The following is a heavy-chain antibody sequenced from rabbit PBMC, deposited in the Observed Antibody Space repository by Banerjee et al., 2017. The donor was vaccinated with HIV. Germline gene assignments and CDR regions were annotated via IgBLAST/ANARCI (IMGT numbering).Heavy chain of an antibody. CDR3: ARWVVGSDWGGDL. CDR1: GFSFSSGYD. Sequence: QEQLEESGGDLVKPEGSLTLTCTASGFSFSSGYDMCWVRQAPGKGLEWIACIYTAAGATDYATWVNGRFSISLDNAQNTVFLQMTSLTAADTATYFCARWVVGSDWGGDLWGQGTLVTVS. V-gene: IGHV1S45*01. D-gene: IGHD4-1*01. J-gene: IGHJ6*01. CDR2: IYTAAGAT.